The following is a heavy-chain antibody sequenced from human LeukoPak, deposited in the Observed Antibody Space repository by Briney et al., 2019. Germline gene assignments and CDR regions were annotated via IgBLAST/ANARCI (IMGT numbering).Heavy chain of an antibody. CDR3: ARSEEVATVDY. D-gene: IGHD5-12*01. J-gene: IGHJ4*02. CDR1: GYSFTSYW. V-gene: IGHV5-51*01. Sequence: GESLKISCKGSGYSFTSYWIGWVRQMPGKGLEWMGIIYPGDSDNRYSPSFQGQVTNSADKSISTAYRQWSSLKASDTGKYYCARSEEVATVDYWGQGTLVTVSS. CDR2: IYPGDSDN.